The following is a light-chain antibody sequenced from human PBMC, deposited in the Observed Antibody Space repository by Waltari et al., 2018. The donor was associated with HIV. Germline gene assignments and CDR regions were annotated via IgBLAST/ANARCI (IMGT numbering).Light chain of an antibody. V-gene: IGLV3-21*02. CDR1: NIGSKS. CDR2: DDN. J-gene: IGLJ2*01. Sequence: SYVLTQPTSVSVAPGQTARITCGGNNIGSKSVHWYQQKPGQAPVLVVYDDNDRPSGNPERFFGSNSGNTATLTITRVEAGDEADYYCQVWDSGSDHPDVVFGGGTKLTVL. CDR3: QVWDSGSDHPDVV.